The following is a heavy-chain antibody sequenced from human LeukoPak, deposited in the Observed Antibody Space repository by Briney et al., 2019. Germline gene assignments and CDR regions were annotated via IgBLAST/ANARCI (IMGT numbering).Heavy chain of an antibody. CDR1: GGSISSGGYY. CDR2: IYHSGST. D-gene: IGHD1-1*01. V-gene: IGHV4-30-2*01. CDR3: ARDPERPHAFDI. J-gene: IGHJ3*02. Sequence: SQTLSLTCTVSGGSISSGGYYWSWIRQPPGKGLEWIGYIYHSGSTYYNPSLKSRVTISVDRSKNQFSLKLSSVTAADTAVYYCARDPERPHAFDIWGQGTMVTVSS.